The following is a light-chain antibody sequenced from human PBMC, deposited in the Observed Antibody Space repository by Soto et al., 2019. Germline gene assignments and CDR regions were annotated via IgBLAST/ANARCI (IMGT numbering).Light chain of an antibody. J-gene: IGKJ1*01. CDR3: QQFNTYPRT. CDR2: AAS. Sequence: IQVTQTPSFLSASVGDRVTITCRASQGISSFLAWYQQKPGKAPKLLIFAASTLQSGVPSRFSGSGSGTEFTLTISSLQPEDFATYYCQQFNTYPRTFGQGTKLDNK. V-gene: IGKV1-9*01. CDR1: QGISSF.